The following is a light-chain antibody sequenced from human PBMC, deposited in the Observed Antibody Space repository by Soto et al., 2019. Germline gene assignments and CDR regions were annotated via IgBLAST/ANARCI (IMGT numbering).Light chain of an antibody. CDR2: EVT. V-gene: IGLV2-11*01. J-gene: IGLJ3*02. Sequence: QSVLTQPRSVSGSPGQSVTISCTGTSSDVGAYNYVSWYQQHPGKVPKLMLYEVTERPSGVPDRFSGSKSGNTASLTISGFQAEDEADYYCCSYAGSYTWVFGGGTKVTVL. CDR3: CSYAGSYTWV. CDR1: SSDVGAYNY.